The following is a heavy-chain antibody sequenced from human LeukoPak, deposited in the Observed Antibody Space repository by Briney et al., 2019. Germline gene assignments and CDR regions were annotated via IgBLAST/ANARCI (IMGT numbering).Heavy chain of an antibody. CDR3: ARSPPLRRYFDC. V-gene: IGHV3-21*01. J-gene: IGHJ4*02. CDR2: ISSSSSYI. CDR1: GFTFSSYS. D-gene: IGHD3-9*01. Sequence: PGGSLRLSCAVSGFTFSSYSMNWVRQAPGKGLEWVSSISSSSSYIYYADSVKGRFTISRDNAKNSLYLQMNSLRAEDTAVYYCARSPPLRRYFDCWGQGTLVTVSS.